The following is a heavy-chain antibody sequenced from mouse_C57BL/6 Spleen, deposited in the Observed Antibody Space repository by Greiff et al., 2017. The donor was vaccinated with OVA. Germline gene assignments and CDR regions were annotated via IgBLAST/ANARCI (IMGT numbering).Heavy chain of an antibody. CDR1: GYTFTSYG. CDR3: AREDGSSDY. J-gene: IGHJ2*01. Sequence: VKLQESGAELARPGASVKLSCKASGYTFTSYGISWVKQRTGQGLEWFGEIYPRSGNTYYNEKFKGKATLTADKSSSTAYMELRSLTSEDSAVYFCAREDGSSDYWGQGTTLTVSS. V-gene: IGHV1-81*01. CDR2: IYPRSGNT. D-gene: IGHD1-1*01.